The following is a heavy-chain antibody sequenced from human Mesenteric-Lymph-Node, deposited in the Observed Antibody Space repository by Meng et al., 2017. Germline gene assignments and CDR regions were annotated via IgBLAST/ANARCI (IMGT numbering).Heavy chain of an antibody. D-gene: IGHD3-16*01. J-gene: IGHJ4*02. CDR2: IWYDGSNK. V-gene: IGHV3-33*01. Sequence: QVQLVGSGGGVGQPGRSLKLSCAASGFTFSNFHMHWVRQAPGKGLEWVAFIWYDGSNKYYGDSVKGRFTISRDNSKNTLHLQMNSLRVEDTALYYCARDSYGLDHWGQGTLVTVSS. CDR3: ARDSYGLDH. CDR1: GFTFSNFH.